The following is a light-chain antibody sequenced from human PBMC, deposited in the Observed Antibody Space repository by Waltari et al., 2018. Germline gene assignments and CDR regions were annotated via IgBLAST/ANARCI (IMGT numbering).Light chain of an antibody. Sequence: ETVMTQSPATLSVSPGERATLSCRASQSVGRNLAWYQQKPGQAPRLLISGASTRATGVPARFSGSGSGTEFTLTISSLQSEDFAVYYCQQYNNWPPNTFGPGTKVALK. V-gene: IGKV3-15*01. CDR1: QSVGRN. J-gene: IGKJ3*01. CDR3: QQYNNWPPNT. CDR2: GAS.